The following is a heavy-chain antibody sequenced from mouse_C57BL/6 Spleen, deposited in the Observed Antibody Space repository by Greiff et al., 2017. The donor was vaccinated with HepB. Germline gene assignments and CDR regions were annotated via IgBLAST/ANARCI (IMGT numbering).Heavy chain of an antibody. J-gene: IGHJ2*01. V-gene: IGHV1-26*01. CDR1: GYTFTDYY. Sequence: EVQLQQSGPELVKPGASVKISCKASGYTFTDYYMNWVKQSHGKSLEWIGDINPNNGGTSYNQKFKGKATLTVDKSSSTAYMELRSLTSEDSAVYYWARGAQASPLFDYWGQGTTLTVSS. CDR2: INPNNGGT. CDR3: ARGAQASPLFDY. D-gene: IGHD1-3*01.